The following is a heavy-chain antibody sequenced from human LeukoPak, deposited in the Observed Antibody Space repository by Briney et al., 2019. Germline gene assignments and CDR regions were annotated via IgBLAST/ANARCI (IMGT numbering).Heavy chain of an antibody. D-gene: IGHD5-12*01. CDR1: GFTSSSYG. J-gene: IGHJ6*02. Sequence: GGSLRLSCAASGFTSSSYGMHWVRRAPGKGLEWVAVIWYDGSNKYYADSVKGRFTISRDNSKNTLYLQMNSLRAEDTAVYYCAREAGYSGYGWAYYYYYGMDVWGQGTTVTVSS. CDR3: AREAGYSGYGWAYYYYYGMDV. V-gene: IGHV3-33*01. CDR2: IWYDGSNK.